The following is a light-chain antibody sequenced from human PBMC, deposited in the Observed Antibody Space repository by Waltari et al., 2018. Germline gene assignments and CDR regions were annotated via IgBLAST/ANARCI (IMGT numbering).Light chain of an antibody. CDR3: QQYGSSPT. V-gene: IGKV3-20*01. J-gene: IGKJ2*01. Sequence: DIVLTQSAGTLSSSPGERDTISCRASQSVSSSYLAWYQQKPGQAPRLLIYGASSRATGIPDRFSGSGSGTDFTLTISRLEPEDFAVYYCQQYGSSPTFGQGTKLEIK. CDR1: QSVSSSY. CDR2: GAS.